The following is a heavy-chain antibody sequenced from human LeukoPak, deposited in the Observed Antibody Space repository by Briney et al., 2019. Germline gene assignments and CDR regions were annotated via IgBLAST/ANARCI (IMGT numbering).Heavy chain of an antibody. D-gene: IGHD6-13*01. V-gene: IGHV3-64*01. CDR1: GFSFSSYA. CDR3: ARAMIGRGYSSSWTPNDAFDT. Sequence: SGGSQTLFCAASGFSFSSYAMHWVRQAPGKGLEYVSAISSNGGSTYYANSVKGRFTISRDNSKNTLYLQMGSLRAEDMAVYYCARAMIGRGYSSSWTPNDAFDTRGPGTMVTVSS. CDR2: ISSNGGST. J-gene: IGHJ3*02.